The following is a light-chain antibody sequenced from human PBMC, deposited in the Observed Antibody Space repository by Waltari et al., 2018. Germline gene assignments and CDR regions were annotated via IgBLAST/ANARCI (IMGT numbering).Light chain of an antibody. J-gene: IGLJ2*01. V-gene: IGLV2-14*03. CDR3: SSFTTGSTGL. CDR2: NVS. Sequence: QSALAQPASVSGSPGQSITISCTGSSSDIGAFDLVSWYQQHPGIAPRLIIRNVSERPSGVPHRFSGSKSGNTASLTISSLRSEDESLYFCSSFTTGSTGLFGGGTKLTVL. CDR1: SSDIGAFDL.